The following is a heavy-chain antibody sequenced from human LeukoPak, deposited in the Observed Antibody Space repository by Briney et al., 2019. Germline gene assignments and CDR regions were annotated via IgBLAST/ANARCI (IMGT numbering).Heavy chain of an antibody. CDR2: IAGSSTYT. V-gene: IGHV3-11*06. D-gene: IGHD6-13*01. Sequence: LXGISXIAGSSTYTHYADSGKGGFTISRDNAKNSLYLEMNSLRVEDTAVYYCARVEQQLVYNHYGMDVWGQGTTVTVSS. J-gene: IGHJ6*02. CDR3: ARVEQQLVYNHYGMDV.